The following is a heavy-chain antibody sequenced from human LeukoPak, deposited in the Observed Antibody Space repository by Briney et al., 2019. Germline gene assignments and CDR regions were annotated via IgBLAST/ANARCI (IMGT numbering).Heavy chain of an antibody. CDR1: GFTFSTYW. CDR2: IKTDGSEK. J-gene: IGHJ4*02. Sequence: GGSLRLSCAASGFTFSTYWMGWVRQAPGKGLQWVANIKTDGSEKYYVDSVKGRFTISRDNAKNSLYLQMNSLRAEDTAVYYCAREIPDDFWSGYYMGGYFDYWGQGTLVTVSS. D-gene: IGHD3-3*01. CDR3: AREIPDDFWSGYYMGGYFDY. V-gene: IGHV3-7*01.